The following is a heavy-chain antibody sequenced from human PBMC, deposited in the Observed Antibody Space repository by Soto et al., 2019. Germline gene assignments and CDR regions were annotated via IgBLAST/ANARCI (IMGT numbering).Heavy chain of an antibody. CDR2: IYPSDSDT. D-gene: IGHD3-3*01. Sequence: PGESLKISCKGSGYNFAGYWIAWVRQMPGKGLELMGIIYPSDSDTRYRPSFQGQVTISADKSISSAYLQWSSLRASDTAMYYCARGGVSTRTFDFWGQGTPVTVSS. V-gene: IGHV5-51*01. CDR3: ARGGVSTRTFDF. CDR1: GYNFAGYW. J-gene: IGHJ4*02.